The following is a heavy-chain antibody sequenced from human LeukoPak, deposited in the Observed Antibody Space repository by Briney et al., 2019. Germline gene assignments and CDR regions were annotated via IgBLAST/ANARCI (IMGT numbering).Heavy chain of an antibody. CDR3: AKLPQGYYYMDV. CDR1: GFTFSNYA. CDR2: ISGSDGRT. J-gene: IGHJ6*03. Sequence: GGSLRLSCAASGFTFSNYAMNWVRQAPGKGLEWVSAISGSDGRTYYADSVKGRFTISRDNSKNTLYLQMNSLRAEDTAVYYCAKLPQGYYYMDVWGKGTTVTVS. V-gene: IGHV3-23*01.